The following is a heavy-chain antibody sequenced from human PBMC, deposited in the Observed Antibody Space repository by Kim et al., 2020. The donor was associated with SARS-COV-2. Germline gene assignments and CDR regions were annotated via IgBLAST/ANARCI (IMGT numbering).Heavy chain of an antibody. J-gene: IGHJ4*02. CDR3: ATVLSKDSNY. V-gene: IGHV3-48*01. CDR2: TI. Sequence: TIYYADSVKGRFTTSRDNAENSLFLQMNGLRAEDTALYYCATVLSKDSNYWGQGTLVIVSS. D-gene: IGHD2-15*01.